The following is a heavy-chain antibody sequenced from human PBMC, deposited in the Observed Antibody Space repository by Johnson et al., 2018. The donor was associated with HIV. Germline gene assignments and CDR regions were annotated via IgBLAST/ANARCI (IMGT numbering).Heavy chain of an antibody. V-gene: IGHV3-30*04. D-gene: IGHD1-26*01. CDR1: RFTFSSYA. CDR2: ISYDGNNK. Sequence: QVQLVESGGGVVQPGRSLRLSCAASRFTFSSYAMHWVRQAPGKGLEWVTLISYDGNNKYYADSVKGRLTISRDNSKNRLFLQMNSLRADDTAVYYCAKGRSGSYPYDAFDIWGQGTVVTVSS. CDR3: AKGRSGSYPYDAFDI. J-gene: IGHJ3*02.